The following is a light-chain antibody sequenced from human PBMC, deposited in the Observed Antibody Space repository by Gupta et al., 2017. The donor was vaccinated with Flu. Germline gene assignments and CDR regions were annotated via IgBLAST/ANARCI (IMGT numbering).Light chain of an antibody. CDR3: SSDAGSSNHV. J-gene: IGLJ1*01. Sequence: QSALTPPASVSGSPGQSITIFCTGTSSAVGIYNLVFWYQQHTVKAPKLVIYDGTKRPAGISTHFSGSKSGNTASMTISGLKVEDEADYYCSSDAGSSNHVFGTGTKGTVL. CDR2: DGT. CDR1: SSAVGIYNL. V-gene: IGLV2-23*01.